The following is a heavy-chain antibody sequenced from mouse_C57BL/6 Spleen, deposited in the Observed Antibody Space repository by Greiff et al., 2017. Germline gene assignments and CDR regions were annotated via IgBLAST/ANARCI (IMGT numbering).Heavy chain of an antibody. Sequence: QVQLQQPGAELVKPGASVKMSCKASGYTFTSYWITWVKQRPGQGLEWIGDIYPGSGSTNYNEKFKSKATLTVDTSSSTAYMQLSSLTSEDSAVYDCARGYYGSNLIDYWGQGTTLTVSS. D-gene: IGHD1-1*01. V-gene: IGHV1-55*01. CDR2: IYPGSGST. CDR1: GYTFTSYW. CDR3: ARGYYGSNLIDY. J-gene: IGHJ2*01.